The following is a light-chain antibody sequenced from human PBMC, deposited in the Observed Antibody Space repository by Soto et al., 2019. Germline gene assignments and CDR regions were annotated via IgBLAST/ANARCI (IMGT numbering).Light chain of an antibody. CDR1: QSIGRW. V-gene: IGKV1-5*03. J-gene: IGKJ2*01. CDR2: KAS. CDR3: QQYNSYLYA. Sequence: DIQMTQSPSTLSASVGDRVTITCRASQSIGRWLAWYQQKPGKAPVLLIFKASTLESGVLSRFSGSGSGIEFPLTISILQPVDFATYYCQQYNSYLYAFGQGTKVDIK.